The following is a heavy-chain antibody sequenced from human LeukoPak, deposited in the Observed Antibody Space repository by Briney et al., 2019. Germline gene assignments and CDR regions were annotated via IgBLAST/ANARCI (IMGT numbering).Heavy chain of an antibody. V-gene: IGHV1-2*06. CDR3: ARVEYDYVWGSYRYTFDY. CDR1: GYTFTCYY. D-gene: IGHD3-16*02. J-gene: IGHJ4*02. CDR2: INPNSGGT. Sequence: ASVKVSCKASGYTFTCYYMHWVRQAPGQGLEWMGRINPNSGGTNYAQKFQGRVTMTRDTSISTAYMELSRLRSDDTAVYYCARVEYDYVWGSYRYTFDYWGQGTLVTVSS.